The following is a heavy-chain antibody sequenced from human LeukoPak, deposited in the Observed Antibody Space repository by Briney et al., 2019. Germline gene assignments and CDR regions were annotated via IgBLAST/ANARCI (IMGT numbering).Heavy chain of an antibody. D-gene: IGHD3-9*01. CDR3: ARGWLSDPDAFDV. CDR2: IYSGGST. J-gene: IGHJ3*01. CDR1: GFTVSSNY. Sequence: GGSLRLSCAASGFTVSSNYMSWVRQAPGKGLEWVSVIYSGGSTYYADSVKGRFTISRDNSKNTLYLQMNSLRAKDTAVYYCARGWLSDPDAFDVWGQGTMVTVSS. V-gene: IGHV3-66*01.